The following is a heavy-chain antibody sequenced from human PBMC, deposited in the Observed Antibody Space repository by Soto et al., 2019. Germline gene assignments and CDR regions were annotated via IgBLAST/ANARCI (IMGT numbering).Heavy chain of an antibody. CDR3: TKDGLGPTRRYFAF. D-gene: IGHD1-26*01. CDR1: GGTFTSYS. Sequence: QVQLVQSGAEVKKPGSSVKVSCQASGGTFTSYSITWVRQAPGQGLEWVGRVIPVLKTADYAQKFQGRITITADKSTNTAYMELSSLTLEDTAVYYCTKDGLGPTRRYFAFWGQGTLVTVSS. J-gene: IGHJ4*02. CDR2: VIPVLKTA. V-gene: IGHV1-69*08.